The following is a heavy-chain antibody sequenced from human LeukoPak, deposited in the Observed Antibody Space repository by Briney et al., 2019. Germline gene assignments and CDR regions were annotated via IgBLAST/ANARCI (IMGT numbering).Heavy chain of an antibody. V-gene: IGHV3-21*01. D-gene: IGHD2-15*01. CDR3: VRGGSATQRGDRNDY. J-gene: IGHJ4*02. CDR1: GFTFNTYN. CDR2: TSSGSAYI. Sequence: GGSLRLSCAASGFTFNTYNMNWVRQAPGKGLECVSFTSSGSAYIYYADSVKGRFTISRDNAKNSLYLQMNSLRAEDTAVYYCVRGGSATQRGDRNDYWGQGTLVTVSS.